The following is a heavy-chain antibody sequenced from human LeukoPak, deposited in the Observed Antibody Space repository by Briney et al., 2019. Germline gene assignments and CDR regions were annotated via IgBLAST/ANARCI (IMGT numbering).Heavy chain of an antibody. Sequence: GGSLRLSCAASGFTFSSYGMSWVRQAPGKGLEWVAVISYDGSYKYYADSVKGRFTISRDNSKNTLYLQMHSLRAEDTAVYYCTKDLGPTSAGASGNWGQGTLVIVSS. CDR3: TKDLGPTSAGASGN. V-gene: IGHV3-30*18. D-gene: IGHD1-26*01. J-gene: IGHJ4*02. CDR1: GFTFSSYG. CDR2: ISYDGSYK.